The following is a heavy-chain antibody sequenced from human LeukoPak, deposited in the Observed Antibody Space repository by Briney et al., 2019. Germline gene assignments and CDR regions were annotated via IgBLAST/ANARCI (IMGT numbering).Heavy chain of an antibody. CDR1: GFTFSSYW. Sequence: GSXRLSCXASGFTFSSYWMSWVRQAPGKGLEWVXXIKQDGSEKYYVDSVKGRFTISRDNAKNSLYLQMNSLRAEDTAVYYCARGDYCSGGSCLFDYWGQGTLVTVPS. CDR2: IKQDGSEK. V-gene: IGHV3-7*01. CDR3: ARGDYCSGGSCLFDY. D-gene: IGHD2-15*01. J-gene: IGHJ4*02.